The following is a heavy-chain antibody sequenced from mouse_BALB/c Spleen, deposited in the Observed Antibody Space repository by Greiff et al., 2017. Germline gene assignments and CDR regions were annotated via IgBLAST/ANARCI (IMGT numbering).Heavy chain of an antibody. CDR1: GYSITSDYA. CDR2: ISYSGST. Sequence: EVKLVESGPGLVKPSQSLSLTCTVTGYSITSDYAWNWIRQFPGNKLEWMGYISYSGSTSYNPSLKSRISITRDTSKNQFFLQLNSVTTEDTATYYCARRVGPYYFDYWGQGTTLTVSS. J-gene: IGHJ2*01. V-gene: IGHV3-2*02. D-gene: IGHD1-1*02. CDR3: ARRVGPYYFDY.